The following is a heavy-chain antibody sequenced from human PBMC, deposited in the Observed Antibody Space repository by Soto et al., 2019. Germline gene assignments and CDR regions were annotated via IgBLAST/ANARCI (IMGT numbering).Heavy chain of an antibody. D-gene: IGHD6-19*01. CDR1: GFTFSSYA. J-gene: IGHJ4*02. CDR2: ISGSGGST. V-gene: IGHV3-23*01. CDR3: ARGYSSGGAFDY. Sequence: EVQLLESGGGLVQPGGSLRLSCAASGFTFSSYAMSWVRQAPGKGLGWVSAISGSGGSTYYADSVKGRFTISRDNSKNTLYLHMNSLRAEDTAVYYCARGYSSGGAFDYCGQGTLVTVSS.